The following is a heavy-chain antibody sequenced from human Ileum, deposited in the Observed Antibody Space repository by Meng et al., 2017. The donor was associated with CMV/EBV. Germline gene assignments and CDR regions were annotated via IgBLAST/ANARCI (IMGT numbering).Heavy chain of an antibody. CDR1: GFTFSTYA. CDR3: ARESYKYYGMDV. CDR2: ISATGGTS. D-gene: IGHD1-1*01. J-gene: IGHJ6*02. Sequence: GESLKISCAASGFTFSTYAMTWVRQAPGNGLEWVSTISATGGTSYYADSVKGRFTISRDNSKSTLFLQMNSLRAEDTAVYYCARESYKYYGMDVWGQGTTVTVSS. V-gene: IGHV3-23*01.